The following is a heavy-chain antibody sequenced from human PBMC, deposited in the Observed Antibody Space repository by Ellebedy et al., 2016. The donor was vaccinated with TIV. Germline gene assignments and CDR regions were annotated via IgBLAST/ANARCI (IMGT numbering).Heavy chain of an antibody. J-gene: IGHJ4*02. V-gene: IGHV1-2*04. CDR3: ARAEYSGSYFTFDY. D-gene: IGHD1-26*01. Sequence: AASVKVSCKASGYTFTGYYMHWVRQAPGQGLEWMGWINPNSGGTNYAQKFQGWVTMTRDTSISTAYMELSRLRSDDTAVYYCARAEYSGSYFTFDYWGQGTLVTVSS. CDR1: GYTFTGYY. CDR2: INPNSGGT.